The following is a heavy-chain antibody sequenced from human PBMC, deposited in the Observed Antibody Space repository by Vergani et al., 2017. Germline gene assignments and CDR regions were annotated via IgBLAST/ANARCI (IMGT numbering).Heavy chain of an antibody. V-gene: IGHV3-23*01. CDR1: EFTFSNYA. J-gene: IGHJ4*02. D-gene: IGHD3-10*01. Sequence: EVQLLESGGGFVQPGGSLRLICAASEFTFSNYAMKWVRQASGKGLEWVSGISGSGVGGYYTDSVKGRFTISRDNSKNMLFLQMNNLRTEDTAIYYCAKQYFVSGNYLFDYWGQGTLVTVSS. CDR3: AKQYFVSGNYLFDY. CDR2: ISGSGVGG.